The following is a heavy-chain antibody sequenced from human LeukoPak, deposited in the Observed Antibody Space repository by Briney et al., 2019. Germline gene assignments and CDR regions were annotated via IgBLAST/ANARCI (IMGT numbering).Heavy chain of an antibody. CDR2: INHSGST. D-gene: IGHD1-26*01. J-gene: IGHJ4*02. V-gene: IGHV4-34*01. Sequence: ESSETLSLTCAVYGGSFSGYYWSWIRQPPGKGLEWIGEINHSGSTNYNPSLKSRVTISVDTSKNQFSLNLSSVTAADTAVYYCASGDPSGRPGIAFDYWGQGTLVTVSS. CDR1: GGSFSGYY. CDR3: ASGDPSGRPGIAFDY.